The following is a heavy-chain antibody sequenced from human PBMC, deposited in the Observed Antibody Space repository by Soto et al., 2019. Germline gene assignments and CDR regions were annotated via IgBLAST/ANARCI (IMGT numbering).Heavy chain of an antibody. CDR3: WRDRPGRAGCSSPTCSAFDY. CDR2: ISSGGSTV. CDR1: GFTFSSYS. V-gene: IGHV3-48*01. J-gene: IGHJ4*01. Sequence: EVQLVESGGGLVQPGGSLRLSCAASGFTFSSYSMNWFRQAPGKGLECVSDISSGGSTVYYADSVKGRFTISRDNDKNSVYLRLDRLRVEDTAVDYCWRDRPGRAGCSSPTCSAFDYWGHGTLVTVSS. D-gene: IGHD2-2*01.